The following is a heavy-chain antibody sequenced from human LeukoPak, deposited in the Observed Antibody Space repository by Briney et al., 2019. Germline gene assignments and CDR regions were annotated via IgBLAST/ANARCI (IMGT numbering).Heavy chain of an antibody. CDR1: GGSVSSYY. CDR2: IYYSGST. V-gene: IGHV4-59*02. CDR3: AREVVVAATWFDP. Sequence: SETLSLTCTVSGGSVSSYYWSWIRQPPGKGLEWIGYIYYSGSTNYNPSLKSRVTISVDTSKNQFSLKLSSVTAADTAVYYCAREVVVAATWFDPWGQGTLVTVSS. J-gene: IGHJ5*02. D-gene: IGHD2-15*01.